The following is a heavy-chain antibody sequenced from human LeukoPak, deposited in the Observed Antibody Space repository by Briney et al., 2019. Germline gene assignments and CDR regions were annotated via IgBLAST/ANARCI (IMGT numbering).Heavy chain of an antibody. Sequence: SETLSLTCTVSGGSISSSSYYWGWIRQPPGKGLEWIGSIYYSGSTYYNPSLKSRVTISVDTSKNQFSLKLSSVTAADTAVYYCANHLRYYYDSSGSRGTDYWGQGTLVTVSS. CDR3: ANHLRYYYDSSGSRGTDY. CDR1: GGSISSSSYY. J-gene: IGHJ4*02. D-gene: IGHD3-22*01. CDR2: IYYSGST. V-gene: IGHV4-39*07.